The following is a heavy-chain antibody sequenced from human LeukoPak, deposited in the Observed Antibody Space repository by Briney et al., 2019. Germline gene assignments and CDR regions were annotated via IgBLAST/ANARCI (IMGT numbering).Heavy chain of an antibody. CDR2: IYGDYST. CDR1: GFIVSDKY. CDR3: ARDPGPRSVGAKAWYYYYGMDV. Sequence: GGSLRLSCAASGFIVSDKYMNWVRQAPGKGLEWVSIIYGDYSTYYADSVKGRFTISRDNSKNTLYLQMNSLRAEDTAVYYCARDPGPRSVGAKAWYYYYGMDVWGQGTTVTVSS. D-gene: IGHD1-26*01. V-gene: IGHV3-66*01. J-gene: IGHJ6*02.